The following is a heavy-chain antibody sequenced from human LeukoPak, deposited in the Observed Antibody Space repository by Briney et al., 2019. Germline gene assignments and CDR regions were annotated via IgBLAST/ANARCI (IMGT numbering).Heavy chain of an antibody. V-gene: IGHV3-43*01. J-gene: IGHJ3*02. Sequence: GGSLRLSCAASGFTFDDFAMHWVRRAPGKGLEWVSLISWDGDSIYYANSVKGRFTISRDNSKDSLYLQMNSLRREDTALYYCVKVEGGNLHDVFEIWGQGTMVTVSS. CDR3: VKVEGGNLHDVFEI. D-gene: IGHD4-23*01. CDR1: GFTFDDFA. CDR2: ISWDGDSI.